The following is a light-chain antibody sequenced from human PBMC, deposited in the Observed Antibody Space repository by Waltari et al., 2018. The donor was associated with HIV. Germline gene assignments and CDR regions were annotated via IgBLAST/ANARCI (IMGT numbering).Light chain of an antibody. J-gene: IGLJ6*01. CDR3: QVWDSSSDHRNV. CDR2: YDS. V-gene: IGLV3-21*04. CDR1: NIGSKN. Sequence: SYVLTQPPSVSVAPGKTARITCGGNNIGSKNEHWYQQKPGQAPVRVIYYDSNRPSGITERFSGSNSGNTATLTISSVEAGDEADYYCQVWDSSSDHRNVFGSGTKVTVL.